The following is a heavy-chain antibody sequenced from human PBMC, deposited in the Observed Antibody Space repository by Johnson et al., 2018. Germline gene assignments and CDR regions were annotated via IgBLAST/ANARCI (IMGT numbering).Heavy chain of an antibody. CDR1: GFTFSSYS. D-gene: IGHD4-17*01. CDR3: AGVREVTTAYYYYYGMDV. CDR2: ISSSSSYI. J-gene: IGHJ6*02. Sequence: VQLVESGGGLVKPGGSLRLSCAASGFTFSSYSMNWVRQAPGKGLEWVSSISSSSSYIYYADSVKGRFPISRDNAKNSLYLRMNSLRAGDTAVYYCAGVREVTTAYYYYYGMDVWGQGTTVTVSS. V-gene: IGHV3-21*01.